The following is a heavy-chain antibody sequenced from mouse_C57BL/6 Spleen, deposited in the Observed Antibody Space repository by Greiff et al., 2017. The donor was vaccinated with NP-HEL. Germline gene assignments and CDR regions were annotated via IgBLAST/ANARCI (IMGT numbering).Heavy chain of an antibody. CDR2: IYPGDGDT. CDR1: GYAFSSSW. J-gene: IGHJ4*01. Sequence: QVQLQQSGPELVKPGASVKISCKASGYAFSSSWMNWVKQRPGKGLEWIGRIYPGDGDTNYNGKFKGKAKLTADKSSSTAYMQLSSLTSEDSAVYFCATSDYDGAMDYWGQGTSVTVSS. CDR3: ATSDYDGAMDY. D-gene: IGHD2-4*01. V-gene: IGHV1-82*01.